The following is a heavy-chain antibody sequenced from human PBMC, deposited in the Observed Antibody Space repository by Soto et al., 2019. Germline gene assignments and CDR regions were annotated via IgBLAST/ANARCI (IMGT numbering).Heavy chain of an antibody. Sequence: QVQLQESGPGLVKPSETLSLTCTVSGGSISSYYWSWIRQPPGKGLEWIGYIYYSGSTNYNPSLKSLVTISVDTSKNQFSLKLSSVTAADTAVYYCARFRYYDILTGYYNYFDYWGQGTLVTVSS. CDR3: ARFRYYDILTGYYNYFDY. J-gene: IGHJ4*02. CDR1: GGSISSYY. V-gene: IGHV4-59*08. CDR2: IYYSGST. D-gene: IGHD3-9*01.